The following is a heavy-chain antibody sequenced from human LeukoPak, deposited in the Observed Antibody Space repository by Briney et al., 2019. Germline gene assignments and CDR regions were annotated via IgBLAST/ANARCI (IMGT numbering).Heavy chain of an antibody. D-gene: IGHD3-22*01. V-gene: IGHV1-18*01. CDR1: GYTFTSYG. Sequence: ASVKVSCKASGYTFTSYGISWVRQAPGQGLEWMGWISAYNGNTNYAQRLQGRVTMTTDTSTSTAYMELRSLRSDDTAVYYCARDGSLDYDSSGYYYYYYGMDVWGQGTTVTVSS. CDR3: ARDGSLDYDSSGYYYYYYGMDV. J-gene: IGHJ6*02. CDR2: ISAYNGNT.